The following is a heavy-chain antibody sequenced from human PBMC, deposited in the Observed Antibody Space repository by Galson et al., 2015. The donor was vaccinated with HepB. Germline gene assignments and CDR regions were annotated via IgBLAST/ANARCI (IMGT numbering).Heavy chain of an antibody. CDR2: IYYSGST. J-gene: IGHJ4*02. V-gene: IGHV4-39*01. CDR1: GGSINSRNYY. D-gene: IGHD3-10*01. Sequence: ETLSLTCTVSGGSINSRNYYWGWIRQPPGKGLEWIGNIYYSGSTYYNPSLKTRVTMSVDTSKNQFSLKLTSVTAADTAVYYCARRSPFSYFSETYHFDYWGQGTLVTVSS. CDR3: ARRSPFSYFSETYHFDY.